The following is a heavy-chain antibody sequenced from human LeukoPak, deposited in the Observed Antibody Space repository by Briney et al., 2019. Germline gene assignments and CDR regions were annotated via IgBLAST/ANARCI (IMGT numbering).Heavy chain of an antibody. CDR1: GFTFSGYS. J-gene: IGHJ4*02. V-gene: IGHV3-21*01. Sequence: PGGSLRLSCAASGFTFSGYSMNWVRQAPGKGLEWGSSICSGSSYTYYADSVKGRFTISRDNAKNSLYLQMNSLRAEDTAVYYCARDSGDYYDSSGYYPYWGQGTLVTVSS. CDR2: ICSGSSYT. D-gene: IGHD3-22*01. CDR3: ARDSGDYYDSSGYYPY.